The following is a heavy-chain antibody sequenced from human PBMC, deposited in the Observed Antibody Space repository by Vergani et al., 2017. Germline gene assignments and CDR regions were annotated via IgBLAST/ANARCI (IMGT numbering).Heavy chain of an antibody. Sequence: QVKLQESGPGLVKPSETLSLTCTVSGASVNSYYWSWIRQPPGKGLEWMGYVSFRGDTLYDPSVKGRLTISLNTSSNQFSLYLTSVTAADTAVYYCYYDFWAGYESGDVRGKGTTVTGSS. J-gene: IGHJ6*03. D-gene: IGHD3-3*01. CDR2: VSFRGDT. CDR3: YYDFWAGYESGDV. V-gene: IGHV4-59*02. CDR1: GASVNSYY.